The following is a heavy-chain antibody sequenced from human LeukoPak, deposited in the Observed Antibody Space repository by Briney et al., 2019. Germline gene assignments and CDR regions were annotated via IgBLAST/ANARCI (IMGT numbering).Heavy chain of an antibody. CDR3: AKDGFDYYDSSGYYYFNY. J-gene: IGHJ4*02. V-gene: IGHV3-23*01. Sequence: GGSLKLSCAASGFTFSNHAMSWVRQAPGKGLQWVSAISGGGVAIYYADSVKGRFTISRDNSKNTLYLQMNSLRAEDTAVYYCAKDGFDYYDSSGYYYFNYWGQGTLVTVSS. D-gene: IGHD3-22*01. CDR1: GFTFSNHA. CDR2: ISGGGVAI.